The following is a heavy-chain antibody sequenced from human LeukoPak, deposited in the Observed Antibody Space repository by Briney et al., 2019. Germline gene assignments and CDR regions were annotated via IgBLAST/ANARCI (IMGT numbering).Heavy chain of an antibody. CDR1: GFTFSSYA. V-gene: IGHV3-30*04. D-gene: IGHD3-10*01. CDR3: AREGLHGSGSYYNVYFQH. J-gene: IGHJ1*01. Sequence: GRSLRLSCAASGFTFSSYAMHWVRQAPGKGLEWVAVISYDGSSKYYADSVKGRFTISRDNSKNTLYLQMNSLRAEDTAVYYCAREGLHGSGSYYNVYFQHWGQGTLVTVSS. CDR2: ISYDGSSK.